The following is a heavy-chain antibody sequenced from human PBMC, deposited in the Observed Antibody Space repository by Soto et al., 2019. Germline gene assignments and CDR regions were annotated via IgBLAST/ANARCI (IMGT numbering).Heavy chain of an antibody. CDR1: GFTFSSYA. D-gene: IGHD3-10*01. CDR2: ISGSGGST. J-gene: IGHJ4*02. V-gene: IGHV3-23*01. CDR3: ATRGSRGGFDY. Sequence: GGSLRLSCAASGFTFSSYAMNWVHQATGKGLEWVSAISGSGGSTYYEDSVKGRFTISRDNSKNTLHLQMNSLRAEDTAVYHCATRGSRGGFDYWGQGTLVTVSS.